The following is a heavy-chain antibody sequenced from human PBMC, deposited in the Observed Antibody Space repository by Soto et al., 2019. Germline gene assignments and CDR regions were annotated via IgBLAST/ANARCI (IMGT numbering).Heavy chain of an antibody. V-gene: IGHV5-10-1*01. D-gene: IGHD2-2*01. CDR1: VYSFTRYW. Sequence: GESLKISCKRSVYSFTRYWISGVRHMLGKGLEWMGRIDPSDSYTNYSPSFQGHVTISADKSISTAYLQWSSLKASDTAMYYCATPRNIVVVPAAMWGGGYAYDAFDIWGQGTMVT. CDR3: ATPRNIVVVPAAMWGGGYAYDAFDI. CDR2: IDPSDSYT. J-gene: IGHJ3*02.